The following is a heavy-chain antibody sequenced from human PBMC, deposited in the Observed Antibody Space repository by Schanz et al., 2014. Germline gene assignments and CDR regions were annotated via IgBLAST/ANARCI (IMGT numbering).Heavy chain of an antibody. Sequence: EVHLLESGGGLVPPGGSLRLSCAASTFTFSSDWMSWVRQAPGKGLEWISYITYNGGTIYYADSVKGRFTISRDNSKNSLYLQMNSLRAEDTAVYYCARIGGSVFDYWAQGTLVTVSS. D-gene: IGHD3-10*01. CDR1: TFTFSSDW. CDR2: ITYNGGTI. V-gene: IGHV3-48*04. CDR3: ARIGGSVFDY. J-gene: IGHJ4*02.